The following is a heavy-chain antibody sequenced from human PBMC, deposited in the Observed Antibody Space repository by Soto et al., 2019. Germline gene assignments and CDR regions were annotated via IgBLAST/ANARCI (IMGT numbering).Heavy chain of an antibody. D-gene: IGHD6-25*01. J-gene: IGHJ4*02. CDR1: GFIFSSYA. CDR3: AREGRLGSGFAY. Sequence: QVQLVESGGGVVQPGRSLRLSCAASGFIFSSYAMHWVRQAPGKGLEWVAVISYYGSNKYYADSVKGRFTISRDNSKNILYLQMNSLRAEDTAVYYCAREGRLGSGFAYWGQGTLVTVSS. CDR2: ISYYGSNK. V-gene: IGHV3-30-3*01.